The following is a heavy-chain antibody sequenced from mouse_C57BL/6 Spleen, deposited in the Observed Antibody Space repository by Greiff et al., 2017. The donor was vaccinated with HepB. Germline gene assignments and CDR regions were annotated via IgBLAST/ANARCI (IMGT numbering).Heavy chain of an antibody. CDR2: ISSGGSYT. J-gene: IGHJ2*01. CDR3: AITGTEVDY. V-gene: IGHV5-6*01. D-gene: IGHD4-1*01. CDR1: GFTFSSYG. Sequence: EVQLVESGGDLVKPGGSLKLSCAASGFTFSSYGMSWVRQTPDKRLEWVATISSGGSYTYYPDSVKGRFTISRDNAKNTLYLQMSSLKSEDTAMYYCAITGTEVDYWGQGTTLTVSS.